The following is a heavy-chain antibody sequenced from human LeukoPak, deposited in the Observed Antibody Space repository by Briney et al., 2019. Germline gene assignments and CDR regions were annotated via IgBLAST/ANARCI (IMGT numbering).Heavy chain of an antibody. D-gene: IGHD6-19*01. J-gene: IGHJ4*02. CDR1: GYTFTSYG. CDR3: ARDSPGSGWFPIDY. Sequence: ASVKVSCKASGYTFTSYGISWVRQAPGQGLEWMGWISAYNGNTNYAQKLQGRVTMTTDTSTSTAYMELRSLRSDDTAVYYCARDSPGSGWFPIDYWGQGTLVTASS. V-gene: IGHV1-18*01. CDR2: ISAYNGNT.